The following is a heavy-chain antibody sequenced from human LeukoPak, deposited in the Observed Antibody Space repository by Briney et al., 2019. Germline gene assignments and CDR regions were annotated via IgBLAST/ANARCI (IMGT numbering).Heavy chain of an antibody. J-gene: IGHJ4*02. CDR2: TYYSGTT. Sequence: SETLSLTCTVSGGSISSGGYYWGWLRQPPGKGLEWIGSTYYSGTTYYKPSLKSRVSVSVDTSKNQLSLNLTSVTAADTALYYCARHGYYYYTSGYFGYWGQGILVTVSS. D-gene: IGHD3-22*01. CDR3: ARHGYYYYTSGYFGY. CDR1: GGSISSGGYY. V-gene: IGHV4-39*01.